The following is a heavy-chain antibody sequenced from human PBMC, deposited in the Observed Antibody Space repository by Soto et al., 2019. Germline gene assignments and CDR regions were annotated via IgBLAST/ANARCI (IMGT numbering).Heavy chain of an antibody. CDR1: GFTFSSYA. D-gene: IGHD5-12*01. CDR2: ISYDGSNK. J-gene: IGHJ4*02. Sequence: GGSLRLSCAASGFTFSSYAMHWVRQAPGKGLEWVAVISYDGSNKYYADSVKGRFTISRDNSKNTLYLQMNSLRAEDTAVYYCARAGQMATIRSIDYWGQGTLVTVSS. V-gene: IGHV3-30-3*01. CDR3: ARAGQMATIRSIDY.